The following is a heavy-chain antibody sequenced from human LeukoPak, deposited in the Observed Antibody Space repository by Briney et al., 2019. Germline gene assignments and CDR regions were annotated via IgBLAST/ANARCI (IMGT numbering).Heavy chain of an antibody. CDR1: GGSISSSYYY. CDR3: ARDDSVVGTAYDY. Sequence: SETLSLTCTVSGGSISSSYYYWGWIRQPPGKGLEWIGSIYYSGSTYYNPSLKSRVTISVDTSKNQFSLKLSSVTAADTAVYYCARDDSVVGTAYDYWGQGTLVTVSS. J-gene: IGHJ4*02. V-gene: IGHV4-39*07. D-gene: IGHD6-19*01. CDR2: IYYSGST.